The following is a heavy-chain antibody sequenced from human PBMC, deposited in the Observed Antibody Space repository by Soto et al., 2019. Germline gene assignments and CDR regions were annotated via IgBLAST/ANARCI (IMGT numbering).Heavy chain of an antibody. D-gene: IGHD3-10*01. V-gene: IGHV4-59*01. CDR1: GGSFGNYL. CDR2: ITPGGNT. Sequence: QVKLQESGPGLVKPSETLSLTCAVSGGSFGNYLLNWIRQSPEKGLEWIGFITPGGNTRYNPSLKSPVTISVDTSKNQFSLRMTSVTTADTAVYYCARDGGVEGVSTWFDPWGQGTLVTVSS. CDR3: ARDGGVEGVSTWFDP. J-gene: IGHJ5*02.